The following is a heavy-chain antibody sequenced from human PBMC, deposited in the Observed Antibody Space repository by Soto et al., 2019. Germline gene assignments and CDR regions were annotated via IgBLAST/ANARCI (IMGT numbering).Heavy chain of an antibody. Sequence: ASVKVSCKASGYTFPSYAMHWVRQAPGQRLEWMGWINAGNGNTKYSQKFQGRVTITRDTSASTAYMELSSLRSEDTAVYYCARDRVGSVVVVAATGNRDNWFDPWGQGTLVTVSS. CDR2: INAGNGNT. J-gene: IGHJ5*02. CDR3: ARDRVGSVVVVAATGNRDNWFDP. CDR1: GYTFPSYA. D-gene: IGHD2-15*01. V-gene: IGHV1-3*01.